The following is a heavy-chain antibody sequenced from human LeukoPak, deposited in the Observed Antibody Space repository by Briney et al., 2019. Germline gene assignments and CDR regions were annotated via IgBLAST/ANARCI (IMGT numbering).Heavy chain of an antibody. CDR2: IIPILGIP. V-gene: IGHV1-69*04. J-gene: IGHJ2*01. CDR3: ATEAIVVVTARDYWYFDL. D-gene: IGHD2-21*02. Sequence: SVKVSCKASGGTFSSYAISWVRQAPGQGLEWMGRIIPILGIPNYAQKFQGRVTITADKSTTTAYMELSSLRTEDTAVYYCATEAIVVVTARDYWYFDLWGRGTLVTVSS. CDR1: GGTFSSYA.